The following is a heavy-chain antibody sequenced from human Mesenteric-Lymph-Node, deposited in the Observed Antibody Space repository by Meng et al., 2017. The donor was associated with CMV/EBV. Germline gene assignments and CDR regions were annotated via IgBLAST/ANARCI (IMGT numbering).Heavy chain of an antibody. CDR3: ARPGGQYCSSTTCYLDDAFDI. CDR2: IYYSGTT. V-gene: IGHV4-39*07. D-gene: IGHD2-2*01. J-gene: IGHJ3*02. CDR1: GASITSSNYY. Sequence: SETLSLTCSVSGASITSSNYYWGWTRQPPGKGLEWIGSIYYSGTTYYNPSLKSRVTISLDTSENHFSLKLSSVTATDTAVYYCARPGGQYCSSTTCYLDDAFDIWGQGTMVTVSS.